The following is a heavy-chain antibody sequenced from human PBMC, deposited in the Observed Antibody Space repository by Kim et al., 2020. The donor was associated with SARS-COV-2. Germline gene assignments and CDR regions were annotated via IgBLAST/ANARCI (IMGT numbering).Heavy chain of an antibody. J-gene: IGHJ4*02. Sequence: SETLSLTCAVYGGSFSGYYWSWIRQPPGKGLEWIGEINHSGSTNYNPSLKSRVTISVDTSKNQFSLKLSSVTAADTAVYYCARGIMGLVRGVIIKGPYDYWGQGTLVTVSS. CDR1: GGSFSGYY. V-gene: IGHV4-34*01. CDR3: ARGIMGLVRGVIIKGPYDY. D-gene: IGHD3-10*01. CDR2: INHSGST.